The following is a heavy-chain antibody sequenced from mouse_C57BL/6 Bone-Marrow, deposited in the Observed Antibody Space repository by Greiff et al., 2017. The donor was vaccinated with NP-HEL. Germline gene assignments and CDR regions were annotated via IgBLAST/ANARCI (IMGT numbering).Heavy chain of an antibody. CDR3: ARLYYDYGDWYFDV. Sequence: EVQGVESGGDLVKPGGSLKLSCAASGFTFSSYGMSWVRQTPDKRLEWVATISSGGSYTYYPDSVKGRFTISRDNAKNTLYLQMSSLKSEDTAMDYCARLYYDYGDWYFDVWGTGTTVTVSS. V-gene: IGHV5-6*01. D-gene: IGHD2-4*01. CDR2: ISSGGSYT. CDR1: GFTFSSYG. J-gene: IGHJ1*03.